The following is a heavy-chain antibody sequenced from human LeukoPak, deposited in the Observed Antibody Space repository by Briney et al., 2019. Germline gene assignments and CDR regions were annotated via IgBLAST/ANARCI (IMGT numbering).Heavy chain of an antibody. CDR3: ARDNAEYDSSGY. V-gene: IGHV4-38-2*02. CDR1: GYSLSSGYY. CDR2: IYHSGST. Sequence: SETLSLTCTVSGYSLSSGYYWGWIRQPPGKGLEWIGSIYHSGSTYYNPSLKSRVTISVDTSKNQFSLKLSSVTAADTAVYYCARDNAEYDSSGYWGQGTLVTVSS. D-gene: IGHD3-22*01. J-gene: IGHJ4*02.